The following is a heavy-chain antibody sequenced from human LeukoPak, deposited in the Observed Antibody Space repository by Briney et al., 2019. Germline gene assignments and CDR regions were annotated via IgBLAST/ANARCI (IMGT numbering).Heavy chain of an antibody. CDR3: ARVGYCGGDCYSGAFDI. CDR2: IKQDGSGK. D-gene: IGHD2-21*02. Sequence: GGSLRLSCAASGFTFSSYWMSWVRQAPGKGLEWVANIKQDGSGKYYVDSVKGRFTISRDNAKNSLYLQMNSLRAEDTAVYYCARVGYCGGDCYSGAFDIWGQGTMVTVSS. CDR1: GFTFSSYW. V-gene: IGHV3-7*01. J-gene: IGHJ3*02.